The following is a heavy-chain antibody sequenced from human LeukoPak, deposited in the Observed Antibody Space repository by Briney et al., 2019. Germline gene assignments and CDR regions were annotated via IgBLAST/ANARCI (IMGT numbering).Heavy chain of an antibody. CDR3: ARRREGYCSGGSCYKLYYGDFDY. V-gene: IGHV4-39*01. D-gene: IGHD2-15*01. J-gene: IGHJ4*02. CDR1: GGSISSSSYY. Sequence: SETLSLTRTVSGGSISSSSYYWGWIRQPPGKGLEWIGSIYYSGSTHYNPSLKSRVTISVDTSKNQFSLKLSSVTAADTAVYYCARRREGYCSGGSCYKLYYGDFDYWGQGTLVTVSS. CDR2: IYYSGST.